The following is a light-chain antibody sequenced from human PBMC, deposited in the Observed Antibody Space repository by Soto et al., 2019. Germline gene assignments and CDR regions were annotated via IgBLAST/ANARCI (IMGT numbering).Light chain of an antibody. CDR3: SSYAATSTLV. CDR1: SSDIGTYNF. Sequence: QSALTQPASVSGSPGQSITMSSTGSSSDIGTYNFVSWYQQHAGKAPRLILYEVSNRPSGVSSRLSGSKSGNSASLTISGLQPEDEAHYFCSSYAATSTLVFGGGTKLTVL. CDR2: EVS. V-gene: IGLV2-14*01. J-gene: IGLJ3*02.